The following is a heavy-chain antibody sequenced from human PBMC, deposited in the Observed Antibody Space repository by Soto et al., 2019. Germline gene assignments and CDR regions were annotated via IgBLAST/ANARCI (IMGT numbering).Heavy chain of an antibody. D-gene: IGHD3-22*01. J-gene: IGHJ5*02. Sequence: SETLSLTCAVYGGSFSGYYWSWIRQPPGKGLEWIGEINHSGSTNYNPSLKSRVTISVDTSKNQFSLKLSSVTAADTAVYYCARTAYYYDSSGYYRGWFAPWGQGTLVTVGS. V-gene: IGHV4-34*01. CDR3: ARTAYYYDSSGYYRGWFAP. CDR2: INHSGST. CDR1: GGSFSGYY.